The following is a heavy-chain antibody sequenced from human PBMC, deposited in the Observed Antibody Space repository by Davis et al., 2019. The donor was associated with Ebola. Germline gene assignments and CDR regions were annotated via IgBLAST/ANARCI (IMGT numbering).Heavy chain of an antibody. Sequence: ASVKVSCKASGYTFTSYAMHWVRQAPGQGLEWMGWISAYNGNTNYAQKLQGRVTMTRDTSTSTVYMELSSLRSEDTAVYYCARAGIAAAGFDYWGQGTLVTVSS. CDR3: ARAGIAAAGFDY. D-gene: IGHD6-13*01. CDR1: GYTFTSYA. CDR2: ISAYNGNT. J-gene: IGHJ4*02. V-gene: IGHV1-3*01.